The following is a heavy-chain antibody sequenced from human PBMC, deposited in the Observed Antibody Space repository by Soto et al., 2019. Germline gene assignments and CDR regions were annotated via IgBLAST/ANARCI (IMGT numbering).Heavy chain of an antibody. CDR1: GFTFSSYA. CDR3: AKDILWYYDSSRYSNY. V-gene: IGHV3-23*01. Sequence: GGSLRLSCAASGFTFSSYAMSWVRQAPGKGLEWVSAISGSGGSTYYADSVKGRFTISRDNSRNTLYLQMNSLRAEDTAVYYCAKDILWYYDSSRYSNYWGQGTLVTVSS. J-gene: IGHJ4*02. CDR2: ISGSGGST. D-gene: IGHD3-22*01.